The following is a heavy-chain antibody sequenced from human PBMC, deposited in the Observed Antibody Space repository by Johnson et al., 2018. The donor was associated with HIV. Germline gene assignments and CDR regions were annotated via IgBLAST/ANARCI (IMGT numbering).Heavy chain of an antibody. J-gene: IGHJ3*02. CDR3: TTMGLGSSSWRYDAFDI. CDR1: GFTVSSNY. D-gene: IGHD6-13*01. V-gene: IGHV3-66*01. Sequence: EKLVESGGGLVQPGGSLRLSCAASGFTVSSNYMSWVRQAPGKGLEWVSVIYSGGSTYYADSVKGRFTISRDNSKNTLYLQMNSLKTEDTAVYYCTTMGLGSSSWRYDAFDIWGQGTMVTVSS. CDR2: IYSGGST.